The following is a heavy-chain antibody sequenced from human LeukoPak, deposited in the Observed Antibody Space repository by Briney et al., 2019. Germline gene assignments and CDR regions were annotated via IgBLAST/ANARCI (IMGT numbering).Heavy chain of an antibody. V-gene: IGHV3-7*01. J-gene: IGHJ5*02. Sequence: PGGSLRLSCAASGFTFSNYWMSWVRQAPGKGLEWVANIKQDRSEKYYVDSVKGRFTISRDNAKNSLYLQTNSLRAEDTAVYYCARTQLGFDPWGQGTLVTVSS. CDR2: IKQDRSEK. D-gene: IGHD1-1*01. CDR1: GFTFSNYW. CDR3: ARTQLGFDP.